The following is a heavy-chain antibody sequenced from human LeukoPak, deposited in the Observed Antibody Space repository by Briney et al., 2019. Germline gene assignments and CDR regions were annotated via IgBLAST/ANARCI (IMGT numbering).Heavy chain of an antibody. J-gene: IGHJ4*02. CDR3: ARAMSSSWYSLPYYFDY. V-gene: IGHV3-7*01. D-gene: IGHD6-13*01. CDR1: GFTFSSYW. CDR2: IKQDGSEK. Sequence: GGSLRLPCAASGFTFSSYWMSWVRQAPGKGLEWVANIKQDGSEKYYVDSVKGRFTISRDNAKNSLYLQMNSLRAEDTAVYYCARAMSSSWYSLPYYFDYWGQGTLVTVSS.